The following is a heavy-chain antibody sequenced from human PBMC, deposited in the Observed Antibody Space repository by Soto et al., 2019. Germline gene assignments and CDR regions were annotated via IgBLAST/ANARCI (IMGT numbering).Heavy chain of an antibody. J-gene: IGHJ6*02. CDR3: ARDXXXXXWNDFPYYYYGMDV. CDR2: ISYDGSNK. CDR1: GFTFSSYA. Sequence: QVQLVESGGGVVQPGRSLRLSCAASGFTFSSYAMHWVRQAPGKGLEWVAVISYDGSNKYYADSVKGRFTISRDNSKNXXXXXXXXXXXXXXXXXXCARDXXXXXWNDFPYYYYGMDVWGQGTTVTVSS. V-gene: IGHV3-30-3*01. D-gene: IGHD1-1*01.